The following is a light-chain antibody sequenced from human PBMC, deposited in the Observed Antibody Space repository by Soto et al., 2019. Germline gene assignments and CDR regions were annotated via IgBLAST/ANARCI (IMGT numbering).Light chain of an antibody. CDR3: SSYTTSNAQV. V-gene: IGLV2-14*01. Sequence: QSALPQPASVSGSPGPSITISFTGTSSDVSTYNYVSWYQHRPGKAPKLRIYDVSYRPSGVSNRFSGSKSANTASLTISGLQAEDEADYYCSSYTTSNAQVFGGGTKLTVL. J-gene: IGLJ3*02. CDR2: DVS. CDR1: SSDVSTYNY.